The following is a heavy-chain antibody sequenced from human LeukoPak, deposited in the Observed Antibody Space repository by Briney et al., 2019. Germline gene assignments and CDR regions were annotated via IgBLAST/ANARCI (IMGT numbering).Heavy chain of an antibody. J-gene: IGHJ5*02. V-gene: IGHV1-2*02. CDR1: GYTFTGYY. CDR3: ARDRTSGYNWFDP. D-gene: IGHD3-22*01. CDR2: INPNSGDT. Sequence: ASVKLSCKASGYTFTGYYMHWVRQAPGQGLEWMGWINPNSGDTNYAQKFQGRVTMTRDTSISTAYMELSRLTSDDTAMYYCARDRTSGYNWFDPWGQGTLVTVSS.